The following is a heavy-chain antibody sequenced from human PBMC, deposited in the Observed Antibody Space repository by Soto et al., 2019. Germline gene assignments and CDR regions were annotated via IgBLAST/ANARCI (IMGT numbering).Heavy chain of an antibody. CDR3: AKEIAAAGIVGLLDP. Sequence: GGSLRLSCAASGFTFSSYAMRGVRQATGKGLEWVSGISGSGGSTYYADSVKGRFTISRDNSKNTLYLQMNSLRAEDTAVYYCAKEIAAAGIVGLLDPWGQGTLVTVSS. J-gene: IGHJ5*02. V-gene: IGHV3-23*01. CDR1: GFTFSSYA. CDR2: ISGSGGST. D-gene: IGHD6-13*01.